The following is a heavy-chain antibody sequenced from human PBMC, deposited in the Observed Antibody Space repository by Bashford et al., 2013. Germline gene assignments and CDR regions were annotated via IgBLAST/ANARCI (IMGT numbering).Heavy chain of an antibody. CDR1: GGSVSSHSYY. J-gene: IGHJ4*02. Sequence: SETLSLTCAVSGGSVSSHSYYWAWIRQPPGKGLEWIGSINYRGTSYYNPSLKSRATVSVDTSKNQFSLKLSSVTAADTAVYYCARPNLSHGDYDDWGQGTLVTVSS. CDR2: INYRGTS. V-gene: IGHV4-39*01. CDR3: ARPNLSHGDYDD. D-gene: IGHD4-17*01.